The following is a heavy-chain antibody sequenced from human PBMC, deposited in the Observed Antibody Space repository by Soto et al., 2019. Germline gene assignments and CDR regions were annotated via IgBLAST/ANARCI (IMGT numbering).Heavy chain of an antibody. J-gene: IGHJ4*02. CDR1: GGSISSGGYS. D-gene: IGHD4-17*01. CDR2: IYHSGST. Sequence: PSETLSLTCAVSGGSISSGGYSWSWIRQPPGKGLERIGYIYHSGSTYYNPSLKSRVTISVDRSKNQFSLKLSSVTAADTAVYYCARGRNDYGDYFLDYWGQGTLVTVSS. V-gene: IGHV4-30-2*01. CDR3: ARGRNDYGDYFLDY.